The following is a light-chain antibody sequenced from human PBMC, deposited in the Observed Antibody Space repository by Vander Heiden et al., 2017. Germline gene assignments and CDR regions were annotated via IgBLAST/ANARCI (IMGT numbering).Light chain of an antibody. J-gene: IGKJ1*01. CDR2: DAS. CDR1: QSVSSY. Sequence: EIVLTQSPAPLSLSPGERATLSCRASQSVSSYLAWYQQRPGQAPRLLIYDASNRATGIPARFSGSGSGTDFTLTINSLEPEDFAVYYCQQRGNWPRTFGQGTKVEVK. V-gene: IGKV3-11*01. CDR3: QQRGNWPRT.